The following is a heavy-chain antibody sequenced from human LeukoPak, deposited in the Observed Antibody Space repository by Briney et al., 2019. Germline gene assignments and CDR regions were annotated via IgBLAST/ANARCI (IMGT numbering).Heavy chain of an antibody. J-gene: IGHJ3*02. V-gene: IGHV3-30*18. CDR2: ISYDGSNK. Sequence: GGSLRLSCAASGFIFSSYGMHWVRQAPGKGLEWVAVISYDGSNKYYADSVKGRFTISRDNSKNTLYLQMNSLRAEDTAVYYCAKLPGYSSPGGLGAFDIWGQGTMVTVSS. CDR3: AKLPGYSSPGGLGAFDI. CDR1: GFIFSSYG. D-gene: IGHD6-13*01.